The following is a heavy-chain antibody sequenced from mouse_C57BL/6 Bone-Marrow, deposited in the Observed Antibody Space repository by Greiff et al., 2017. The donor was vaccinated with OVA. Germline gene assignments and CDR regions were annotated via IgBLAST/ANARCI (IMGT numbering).Heavy chain of an antibody. V-gene: IGHV2-9-1*01. D-gene: IGHD1-1*01. Sequence: VMLVESGPGLVAPSQSLSITCTVSGFSLTSYAISWVRQPPGKGLEWLGVIWTGGGTNYNSALKSRLSISKDNSKSQVFLKMNSLQTDDTARYYCARKSTVVATNWYFDVWGTGTTVTVSS. J-gene: IGHJ1*03. CDR2: IWTGGGT. CDR3: ARKSTVVATNWYFDV. CDR1: GFSLTSYA.